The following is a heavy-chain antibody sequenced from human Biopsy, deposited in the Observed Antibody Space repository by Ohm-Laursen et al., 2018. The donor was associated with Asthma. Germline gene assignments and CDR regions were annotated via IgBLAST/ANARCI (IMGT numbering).Heavy chain of an antibody. Sequence: GSLRLSCAASGFTFSDYYMSWIRQAPGKGLEWISYINGKSNSIEYADSVKGRFTISRDNAKNSLYLQMNSLRAKDTAVYYCARTFHFWSPYHAEHYQLWGQGTLVTVSS. CDR1: GFTFSDYY. CDR2: INGKSNSI. D-gene: IGHD3-3*02. CDR3: ARTFHFWSPYHAEHYQL. J-gene: IGHJ1*01. V-gene: IGHV3-11*04.